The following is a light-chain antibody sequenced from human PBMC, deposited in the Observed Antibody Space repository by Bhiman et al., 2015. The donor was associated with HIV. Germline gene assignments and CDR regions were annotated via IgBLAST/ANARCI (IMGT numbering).Light chain of an antibody. V-gene: IGLV2-14*02. CDR2: EVN. Sequence: QSALTQPASVSGWPGQSITISCTGTSSDVGTYNLVSWYQQHPGKAPKLMIYEVNKRPSGVSNRFSGSKSGTSATLGITGLQTGDEADYYCGTWDSSLSAWVFGGGTKLTVL. CDR1: SSDVGTYNL. J-gene: IGLJ3*02. CDR3: GTWDSSLSAWV.